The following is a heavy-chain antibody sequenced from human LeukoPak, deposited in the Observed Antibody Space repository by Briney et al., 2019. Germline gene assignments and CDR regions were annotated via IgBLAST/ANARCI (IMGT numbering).Heavy chain of an antibody. CDR1: GFTFSSYA. Sequence: GGSLRLSCAASGFTFSSYAMSWVRQAPGKGLEWVSVISGSGGSTYYADSVKGRFTISRDNSKSTLFLQMNSLRAEDTAVYYCAKANYYGSGSLFYYYGMDVWGQGTTVTVSS. V-gene: IGHV3-23*01. J-gene: IGHJ6*02. CDR2: ISGSGGST. D-gene: IGHD3-10*01. CDR3: AKANYYGSGSLFYYYGMDV.